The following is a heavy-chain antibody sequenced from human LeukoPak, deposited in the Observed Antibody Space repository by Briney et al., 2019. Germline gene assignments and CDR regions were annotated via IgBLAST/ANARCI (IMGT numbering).Heavy chain of an antibody. D-gene: IGHD1-26*01. V-gene: IGHV1-46*01. CDR2: INPSGGST. CDR1: GGTFSSYA. J-gene: IGHJ4*02. Sequence: ASVKVSCKASGGTFSSYAISWVRQAPGQGLEWMGIINPSGGSTSYAQKFQGRVTMTRDTSTSTVYMELSSLRSEDTAVYYCARVRELPLGSSDYFDYWGQGTLVTVSS. CDR3: ARVRELPLGSSDYFDY.